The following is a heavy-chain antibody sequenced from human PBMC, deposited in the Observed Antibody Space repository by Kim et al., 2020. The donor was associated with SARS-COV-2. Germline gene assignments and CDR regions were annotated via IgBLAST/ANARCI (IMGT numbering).Heavy chain of an antibody. V-gene: IGHV3-64D*09. J-gene: IGHJ4*02. Sequence: YADAVKGRFTISRDNSKNTLYLQMSSLRSEDTAVYYCVKGYSGYDSSFDYWGQGTLVTVSS. CDR3: VKGYSGYDSSFDY. D-gene: IGHD5-12*01.